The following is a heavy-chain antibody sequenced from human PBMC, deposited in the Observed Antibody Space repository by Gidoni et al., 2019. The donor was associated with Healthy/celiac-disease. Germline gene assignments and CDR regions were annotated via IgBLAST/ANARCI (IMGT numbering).Heavy chain of an antibody. J-gene: IGHJ4*02. V-gene: IGHV4-31*03. CDR3: ARGTEAQCGDHDYFDY. Sequence: QVQLQESGPGLVKPSQTLSLTCPFSGGSISSAGYYWSWIRQHPGKGLEWIGYISDSGSTYYNPYLKRRVTRSVDTSKNQCSLKLSSGTAADAAVYYCARGTEAQCGDHDYFDYWGQGTLVTVSS. CDR1: GGSISSAGYY. CDR2: ISDSGST. D-gene: IGHD4-17*01.